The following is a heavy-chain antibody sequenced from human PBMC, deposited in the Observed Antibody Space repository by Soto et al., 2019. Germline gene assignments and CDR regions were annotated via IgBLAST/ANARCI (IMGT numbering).Heavy chain of an antibody. CDR3: ARMSSGGE. D-gene: IGHD6-19*01. CDR1: GFTFSSYW. Sequence: EVQLVESGGGLVQPGGSLRLSCAASGFTFSSYWMHWARQAPGKGLVWVSRINCDGSSTNYADSVKGRFTISRDNAKKTLDRQVNGLRAEETAVYHCARMSSGGEWGPGALVTVSS. J-gene: IGHJ4*02. CDR2: INCDGSST. V-gene: IGHV3-74*01.